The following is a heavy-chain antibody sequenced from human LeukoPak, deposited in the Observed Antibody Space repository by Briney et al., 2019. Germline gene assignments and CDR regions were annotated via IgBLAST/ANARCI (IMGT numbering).Heavy chain of an antibody. CDR1: GGTFSSYA. J-gene: IGHJ4*02. CDR3: ARDYSYDFWSGYSGGAGSYSRY. CDR2: IIPIFGTA. D-gene: IGHD3-3*01. Sequence: SVKVSCKASGGTFSSYAISWVRQAPGQGLEWMGGIIPIFGTANYAQKFQGRVTITADESTSTAYMELSSLRSEDTAVYYCARDYSYDFWSGYSGGAGSYSRYWGQGTLVTVSS. V-gene: IGHV1-69*13.